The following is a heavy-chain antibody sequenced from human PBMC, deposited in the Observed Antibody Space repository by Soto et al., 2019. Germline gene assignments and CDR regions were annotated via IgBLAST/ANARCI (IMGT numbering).Heavy chain of an antibody. J-gene: IGHJ4*02. CDR2: SSATGSGR. CDR3: AKDRRAGGNYGFYSDF. Sequence: GGSLRLSCAASGFTFSSYGMTWVRQAPGKGLEWVSFSSATGSGRYYADSVKGRFTISRDNSKNTLYLQMRSLRADDTAVYYCAKDRRAGGNYGFYSDFWGQGALVTVSS. CDR1: GFTFSSYG. D-gene: IGHD1-7*01. V-gene: IGHV3-23*01.